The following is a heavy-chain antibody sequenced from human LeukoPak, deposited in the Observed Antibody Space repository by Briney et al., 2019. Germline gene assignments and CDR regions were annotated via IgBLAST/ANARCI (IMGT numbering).Heavy chain of an antibody. Sequence: PGGSLRLSCAASGFTFSSYAMSWVRQAPGKGLEWVSAISGSGGRTYYADSVKGRFAISRDNSKNTLYLQMNSLRAEDTAVYYCANSHMVRGVISSFDYWAREPWSPSPQ. D-gene: IGHD3-10*01. V-gene: IGHV3-23*01. J-gene: IGHJ4*02. CDR1: GFTFSSYA. CDR2: ISGSGGRT. CDR3: ANSHMVRGVISSFDY.